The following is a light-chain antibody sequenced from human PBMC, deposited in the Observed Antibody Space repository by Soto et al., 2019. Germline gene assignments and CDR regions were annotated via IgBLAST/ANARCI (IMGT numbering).Light chain of an antibody. CDR2: GAS. J-gene: IGKJ2*01. CDR3: QQYGSSLT. Sequence: EIVLTQSPGTLSLSPGERATLSCRASQSVSSSYLSWYQQKPGQAPRLLIYGASSSATGIPDRFSGSGSGTYFTITISILEPEDFALYYWQQYGSSLTFGQGTKLEIK. CDR1: QSVSSSY. V-gene: IGKV3-20*01.